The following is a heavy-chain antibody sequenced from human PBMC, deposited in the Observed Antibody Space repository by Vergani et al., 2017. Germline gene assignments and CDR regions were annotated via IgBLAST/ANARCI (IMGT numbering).Heavy chain of an antibody. CDR2: INPNSGGT. Sequence: QVQLVQSGAEVKKPGASLKVSCKASGYTFTGYYMHWVRQAPGQGLVWMGWINPNSGGTNYAQKFQGRVTMTRDTSISTAYMELSRLRSDDTAVYYCARDGSSSWPYYYYYMDVWGKGTTVTVSS. CDR3: ARDGSSSWPYYYYYMDV. J-gene: IGHJ6*03. D-gene: IGHD6-13*01. V-gene: IGHV1-2*02. CDR1: GYTFTGYY.